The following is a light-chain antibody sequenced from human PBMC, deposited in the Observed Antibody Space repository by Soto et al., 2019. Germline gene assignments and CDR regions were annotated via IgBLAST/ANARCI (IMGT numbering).Light chain of an antibody. Sequence: EIVMTQSPATLSVSPGERATLSCRASQSVNRNLAWYQQKPGQAPRLLISAASTRATGIPARFSGSGSETEFTITISSLQYEDFAVYYCKQYNNWWTFGQGTKVEMK. CDR2: AAS. J-gene: IGKJ1*01. CDR1: QSVNRN. V-gene: IGKV3-15*01. CDR3: KQYNNWWT.